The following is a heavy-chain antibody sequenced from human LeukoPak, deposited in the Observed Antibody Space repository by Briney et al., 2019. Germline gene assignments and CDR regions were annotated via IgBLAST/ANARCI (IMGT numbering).Heavy chain of an antibody. CDR3: AVAYYYGSGDAFDI. V-gene: IGHV3-7*01. D-gene: IGHD3-10*01. J-gene: IGHJ3*02. Sequence: DSVQGRFTISRVNAKNSLYLQMNSLRAEDTAVYYCAVAYYYGSGDAFDIWGQGTKVTVSS.